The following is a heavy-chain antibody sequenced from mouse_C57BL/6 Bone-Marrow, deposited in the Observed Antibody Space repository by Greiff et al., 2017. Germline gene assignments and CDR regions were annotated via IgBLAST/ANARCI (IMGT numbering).Heavy chain of an antibody. CDR1: GYTFTSYW. J-gene: IGHJ1*03. D-gene: IGHD1-1*01. CDR3: ARTRYYGSSWYCEV. V-gene: IGHV1-64*01. Sequence: QVQLQQPGAELVKPGASVPLSCKASGYTFTSYWLHWVKQRPGQGLAWIGMIHPHSGSTNYNEKFKSKATLTVDKSSSTAYMHLSSLTEEDSAVYYGARTRYYGSSWYCEVWGTGSTVTVAA. CDR2: IHPHSGST.